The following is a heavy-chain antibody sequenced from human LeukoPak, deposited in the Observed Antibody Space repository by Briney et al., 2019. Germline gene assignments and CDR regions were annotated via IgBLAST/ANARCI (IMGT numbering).Heavy chain of an antibody. CDR2: IRQDGSEK. J-gene: IGHJ4*02. CDR1: GFTFSSYW. CDR3: ARVTRVGALAY. V-gene: IGHV3-7*01. D-gene: IGHD1-26*01. Sequence: GGSLRLSCAASGFTFSSYWMSWVRQAPGKGLEWVANIRQDGSEKYYVDSVKGRFTISRDNAKNSLYLQMNSLRAEDAAVYYCARVTRVGALAYWGQGTLVTVSS.